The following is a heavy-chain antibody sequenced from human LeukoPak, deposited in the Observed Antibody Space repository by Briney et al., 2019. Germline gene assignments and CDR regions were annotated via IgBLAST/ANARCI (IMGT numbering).Heavy chain of an antibody. V-gene: IGHV3-7*01. J-gene: IGHJ4*02. CDR2: IKQDGSEK. CDR3: AKDDTPHSSSWYYFDY. Sequence: GGSLRLSCAASGFTSSSNWMSWVRQAPGKGLEWVANIKQDGSEKSYVDSVKGRFTISRDNGKNSLYLQMNSLRAEDTAVYYCAKDDTPHSSSWYYFDYWGQGTLVTVSS. CDR1: GFTSSSNW. D-gene: IGHD6-13*01.